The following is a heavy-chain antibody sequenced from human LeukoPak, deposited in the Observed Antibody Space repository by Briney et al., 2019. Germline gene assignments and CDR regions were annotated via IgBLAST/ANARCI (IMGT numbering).Heavy chain of an antibody. V-gene: IGHV1-69*05. CDR1: GGTFSNYI. D-gene: IGHD3-10*01. Sequence: GASVKVSCKASGGTFSNYIFNWVRQAPGQGLEWMGGIMPLFAAADYAQNFQGRVTITTDESTSTAYMELSSLRSEDTAVYYCARDSIRGSGYYYYYMDVWGKGTTVTVSS. CDR3: ARDSIRGSGYYYYYMDV. CDR2: IMPLFAAA. J-gene: IGHJ6*03.